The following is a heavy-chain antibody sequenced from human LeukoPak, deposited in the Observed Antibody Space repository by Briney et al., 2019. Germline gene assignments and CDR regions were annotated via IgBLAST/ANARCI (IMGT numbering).Heavy chain of an antibody. CDR3: ARGVAVAARCDY. CDR2: IYHGGST. D-gene: IGHD6-19*01. J-gene: IGHJ4*02. V-gene: IGHV4-38-2*01. CDR1: GYSICSGYY. Sequence: SETLSLTCAVSGYSICSGYYWGWIPRPPGKGLEWIERIYHGGSTYYKPSLKSTVTISGDTAKTQCSLKLSSVTAAETVVYYGARGVAVAARCDYWGQGTLVTVSS.